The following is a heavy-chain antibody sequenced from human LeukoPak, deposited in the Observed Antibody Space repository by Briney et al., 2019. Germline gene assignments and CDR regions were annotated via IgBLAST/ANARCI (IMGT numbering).Heavy chain of an antibody. CDR3: AKGGGWLYYFDY. Sequence: PGGSLRLSPAASGFTFCRVTINWVRQAPRPGLKWVSGISGSDSSTYYADSVKGRFTISRDNSKNTLYLQMNSLRAEDTAVYYCAKGGGWLYYFDYWGQGTLVTVSS. D-gene: IGHD4-23*01. CDR2: ISGSDSST. V-gene: IGHV3-23*01. CDR1: GFTFCRVT. J-gene: IGHJ4*02.